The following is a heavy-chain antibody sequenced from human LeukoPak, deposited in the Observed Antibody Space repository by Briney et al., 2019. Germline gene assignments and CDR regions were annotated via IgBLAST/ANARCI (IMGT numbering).Heavy chain of an antibody. CDR1: RYTFSSYW. D-gene: IGHD5-18*01. CDR3: ARDLDRYGYSD. CDR2: IKQDGSEK. J-gene: IGHJ4*02. V-gene: IGHV3-7*01. Sequence: GGSLRLSCAASRYTFSSYWMSWVRQAPGKGLEWVANIKQDGSEKYYVDSVKGRFTISRDNAKNSLYLQMNSLRAEDTAVYYCARDLDRYGYSDWGQGTLVTVSS.